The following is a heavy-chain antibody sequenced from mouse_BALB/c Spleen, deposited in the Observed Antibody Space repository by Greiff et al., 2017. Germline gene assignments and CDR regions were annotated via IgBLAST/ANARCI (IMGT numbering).Heavy chain of an antibody. D-gene: IGHD1-1*02. J-gene: IGHJ3*01. Sequence: EVKLQESGGGLVKPGGSLKLSCAASGFTFSNYWMNWVRQSPEKGLEWVAEIRLKSNNYATHYAESVKGRFTISRDDSKSSVYLQMNNLRAEDTGIYYCTRTGGAWFAYWGQGTLVTVSA. CDR2: IRLKSNNYAT. CDR3: TRTGGAWFAY. V-gene: IGHV6-6*02. CDR1: GFTFSNYW.